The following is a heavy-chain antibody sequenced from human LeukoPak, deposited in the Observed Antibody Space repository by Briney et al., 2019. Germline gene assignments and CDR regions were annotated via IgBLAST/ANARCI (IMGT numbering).Heavy chain of an antibody. J-gene: IGHJ3*02. Sequence: ASVKVSCKASGYTFTSYGISWVRQAPGQGLEWMGWISAYNGNTNYAQKLQGRVTMTTDTSTSTAYMELSSLRSEDTAVYYCARGDLTPYYDSSGYYRAYAFDIWGQGTMVTVSS. CDR3: ARGDLTPYYDSSGYYRAYAFDI. CDR1: GYTFTSYG. D-gene: IGHD3-22*01. CDR2: ISAYNGNT. V-gene: IGHV1-18*01.